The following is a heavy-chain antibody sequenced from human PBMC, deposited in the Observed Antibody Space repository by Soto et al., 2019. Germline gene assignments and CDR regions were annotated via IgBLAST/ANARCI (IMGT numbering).Heavy chain of an antibody. Sequence: QVQLQESGPGLVKPSETLSLTCTVSGGSISSYYWSWIRQPPGKGLEWIGYIYYSGSTNYNPSLKSRFPISVDTSKHQCSLKLSSVTAADTAVYYCARRYGYSFDYWGQGTLVTVSS. CDR1: GGSISSYY. J-gene: IGHJ4*02. D-gene: IGHD1-1*01. CDR3: ARRYGYSFDY. V-gene: IGHV4-59*08. CDR2: IYYSGST.